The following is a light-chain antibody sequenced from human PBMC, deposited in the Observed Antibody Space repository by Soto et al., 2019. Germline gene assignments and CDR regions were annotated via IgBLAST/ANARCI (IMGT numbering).Light chain of an antibody. Sequence: DIQMTQSPSTLSASVGDRVTITCRASQSISNWLAWYQQRPGTAPKVLIYHASNLQSGVPSRFSGSGSGTEFTLTISSLQPDDFATYFCQQYSTYSSTFGQGNKVDIK. CDR2: HAS. CDR1: QSISNW. J-gene: IGKJ1*01. V-gene: IGKV1-5*01. CDR3: QQYSTYSST.